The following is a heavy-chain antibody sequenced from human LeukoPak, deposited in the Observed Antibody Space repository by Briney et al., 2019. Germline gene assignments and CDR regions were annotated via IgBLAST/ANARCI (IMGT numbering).Heavy chain of an antibody. D-gene: IGHD3-10*01. CDR1: GFTFSSYA. Sequence: GGSLRLSCAASGFTFSSYAMSWVRQAPGKGLEWVSAISGSGGSTYYADSVKGRFTISRDNSKNTLYLQMNSLRAEDTAVYYCAKVRMKYYYGSGSSDYWGQGTLVTVSS. CDR3: AKVRMKYYYGSGSSDY. CDR2: ISGSGGST. V-gene: IGHV3-23*01. J-gene: IGHJ4*02.